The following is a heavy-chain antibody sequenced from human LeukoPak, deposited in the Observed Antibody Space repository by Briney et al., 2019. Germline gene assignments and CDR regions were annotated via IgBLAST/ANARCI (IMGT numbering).Heavy chain of an antibody. CDR3: ARGPPNWGYDY. J-gene: IGHJ4*02. V-gene: IGHV1-8*01. D-gene: IGHD7-27*01. CDR1: GYTFTSYD. Sequence: ASVKVSCKASGYTFTSYDFNWVRQATGQRPEWMGWMSPNSGDTGYAQKFQDRVTMTRNTSISTAYMALSSLRSDDTALYYCARGPPNWGYDYWGPGTLVTVSS. CDR2: MSPNSGDT.